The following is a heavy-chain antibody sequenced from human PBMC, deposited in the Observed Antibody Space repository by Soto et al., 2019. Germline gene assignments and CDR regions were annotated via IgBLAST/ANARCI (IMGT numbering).Heavy chain of an antibody. CDR2: INAGNGNT. Sequence: QVQLVQSGAEEKKPGASVKVSCKASGYTFTSYAMHWVRQAPGQRLEWMGWINAGNGNTKYSQKFQGRVTITRDTXXSTAYMXXXXXXXEDTAVYYCARSIVVVTALDYWGQGTLVTVSS. D-gene: IGHD2-21*02. J-gene: IGHJ4*02. CDR3: ARSIVVVTALDY. V-gene: IGHV1-3*05. CDR1: GYTFTSYA.